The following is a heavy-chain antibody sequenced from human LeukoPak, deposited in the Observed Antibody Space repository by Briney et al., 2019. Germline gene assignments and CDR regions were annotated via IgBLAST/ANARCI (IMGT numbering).Heavy chain of an antibody. D-gene: IGHD3-22*01. V-gene: IGHV3-9*01. Sequence: PGGSLRLSCAASGFTFDDYAMHWVRQAPGKGLEWFSGISWNSGSIGYADSVKGRFTISRDNAKNSLYLQMNSLRAEDTALYYCAKAGPYYYDSSGSAFDIWGQGTMVTVSS. CDR1: GFTFDDYA. J-gene: IGHJ3*02. CDR3: AKAGPYYYDSSGSAFDI. CDR2: ISWNSGSI.